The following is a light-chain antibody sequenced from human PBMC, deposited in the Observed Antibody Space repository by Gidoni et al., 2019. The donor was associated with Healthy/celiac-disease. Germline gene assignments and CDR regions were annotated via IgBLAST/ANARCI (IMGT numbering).Light chain of an antibody. J-gene: IGKJ1*01. CDR3: QQRYSTPRT. CDR1: QSISSY. V-gene: IGKV1-39*01. Sequence: DIQMTQSPSSLSASVGDRVTITCRASQSISSYLNWYQQKPGKAPKLLIYAASSLQSGVPSRFSGSGSGTDFTRTISSLQPEDFATYYCQQRYSTPRTFGQGTKVEIK. CDR2: AAS.